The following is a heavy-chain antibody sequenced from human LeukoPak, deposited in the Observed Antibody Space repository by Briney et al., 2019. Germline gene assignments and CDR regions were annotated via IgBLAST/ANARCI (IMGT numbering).Heavy chain of an antibody. CDR3: AREGFGGSSSPDDAFDI. CDR2: IYTSGTT. J-gene: IGHJ3*02. CDR1: GGSISIYY. V-gene: IGHV4-4*07. D-gene: IGHD2-15*01. Sequence: SETLSLTCTVSGGSISIYYWSWLRQPAGKGLEWIGRIYTSGTTHYNPSLKRRVTMSVDTSKNQFSLKLSSVTAADTAVYYCAREGFGGSSSPDDAFDIWGQGTMVTVSS.